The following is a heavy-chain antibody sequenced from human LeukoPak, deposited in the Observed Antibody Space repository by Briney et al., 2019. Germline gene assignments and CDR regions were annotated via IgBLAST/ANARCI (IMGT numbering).Heavy chain of an antibody. V-gene: IGHV3-43*02. Sequence: AGGSLRLSCTASGFTFDDYVMHWVRQAPGKGLEWVSLISGDGSGTYYADSVKGRFTISRDNSKNSLFLHMSGLRAEDTALYYCATQNPPGSGYYDTYNWFDPWRQGTLVTVAS. CDR1: GFTFDDYV. CDR3: ATQNPPGSGYYDTYNWFDP. D-gene: IGHD5-12*01. J-gene: IGHJ5*02. CDR2: ISGDGSGT.